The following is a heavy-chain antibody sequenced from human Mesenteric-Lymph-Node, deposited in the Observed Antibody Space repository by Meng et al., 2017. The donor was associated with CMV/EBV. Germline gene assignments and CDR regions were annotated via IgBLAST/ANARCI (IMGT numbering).Heavy chain of an antibody. Sequence: YGGSFSGYYRSWIRQPPGKGLEWIGEINHSGSTNYNPSLKSRVTISVDTSKNQFSLKLSSVTAADTAVYYCASLRIVVVPAAMNWFDPWGQGTLVTVSS. CDR1: GGSFSGYY. V-gene: IGHV4-34*01. CDR2: INHSGST. J-gene: IGHJ5*02. D-gene: IGHD2-2*01. CDR3: ASLRIVVVPAAMNWFDP.